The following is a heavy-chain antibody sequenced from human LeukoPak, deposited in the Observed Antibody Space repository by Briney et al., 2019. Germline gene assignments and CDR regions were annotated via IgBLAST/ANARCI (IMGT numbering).Heavy chain of an antibody. CDR1: GFTFSSYA. CDR2: ISGSGGST. CDR3: ARVGPPDSGSYYEGGDPQFDY. V-gene: IGHV3-23*01. D-gene: IGHD1-26*01. J-gene: IGHJ4*02. Sequence: QPGGSLRLSCAASGFTFSSYAMSWVRQAPGKGLEWVSAISGSGGSTYYADSVKGRFTISRDNSKNTLYLQMNSLRAEDTAVYYCARVGPPDSGSYYEGGDPQFDYWGQGTLVTVSS.